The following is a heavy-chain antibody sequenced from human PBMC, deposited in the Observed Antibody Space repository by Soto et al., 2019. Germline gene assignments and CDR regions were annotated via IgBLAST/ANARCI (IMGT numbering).Heavy chain of an antibody. CDR1: GFTFSSYW. J-gene: IGHJ6*03. CDR3: AREADCSGGSCYSSYYYYMDV. D-gene: IGHD2-15*01. V-gene: IGHV3-7*01. Sequence: GGSLRLSCVASGFTFSSYWMSWVRQAPGKGLEWVANIKQDGSEKYYVDSVKGRFTISRDNAKNSLYLQMNSLRAEDTAVYYCAREADCSGGSCYSSYYYYMDVWGKGTTVTVSS. CDR2: IKQDGSEK.